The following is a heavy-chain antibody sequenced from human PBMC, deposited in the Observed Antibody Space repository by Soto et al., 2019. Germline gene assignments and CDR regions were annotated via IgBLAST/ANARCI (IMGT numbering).Heavy chain of an antibody. CDR2: IYYTGNI. CDR1: GGSISSNGYY. D-gene: IGHD6-19*01. J-gene: IGHJ4*02. Sequence: SETLSLTCTVSGGSISSNGYYWGWIRQPPGKGMEWIGSIYYTGNIYYNPSLKSRITISVDTSKNQFSLKVSSVTAADTAVYYCAAIAVANYYLDYWGQGTLVTVSS. V-gene: IGHV4-39*01. CDR3: AAIAVANYYLDY.